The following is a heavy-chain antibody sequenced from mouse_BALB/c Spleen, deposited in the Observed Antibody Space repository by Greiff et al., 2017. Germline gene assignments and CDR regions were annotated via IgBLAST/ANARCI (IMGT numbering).Heavy chain of an antibody. J-gene: IGHJ3*01. V-gene: IGHV1S81*02. CDR1: GYTFTSYY. CDR2: INPSNGGT. D-gene: IGHD2-4*01. CDR3: TRDYYDYDVAWFAY. Sequence: QVQLQQSGAELVKPGASVKLSCKASGYTFTSYYMYWVKQRPGQGLEWIGEINPSNGGTNFNEKFKSKATLTVDKSSSTAYMQLSSLTSEDSAVYYCTRDYYDYDVAWFAYWGQGTLVTVSA.